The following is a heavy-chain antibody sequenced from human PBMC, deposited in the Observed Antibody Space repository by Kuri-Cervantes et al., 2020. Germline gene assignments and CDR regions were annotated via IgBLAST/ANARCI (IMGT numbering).Heavy chain of an antibody. J-gene: IGHJ5*02. Sequence: LSLTCAASGFTFSSYWMSWVRQAPGKGLEWVANIKQDGSEKYYVDSVKGRFTISRDNAKNSLYLQMNSLRAEDTAVYYCARAHYYGSGSLSWFDPWGQGTLVTVSS. V-gene: IGHV3-7*01. CDR1: GFTFSSYW. D-gene: IGHD3-10*01. CDR2: IKQDGSEK. CDR3: ARAHYYGSGSLSWFDP.